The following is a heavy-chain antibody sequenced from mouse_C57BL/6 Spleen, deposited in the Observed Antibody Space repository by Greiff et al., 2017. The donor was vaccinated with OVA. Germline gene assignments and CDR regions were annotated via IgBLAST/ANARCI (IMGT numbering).Heavy chain of an antibody. V-gene: IGHV5-16*01. Sequence: EVKVEESEGGLVQPGSSMKLSCTASGFTFSDYYMAWVRQVPEKGLEWVANINYDGSSTYYLDSLKSRFIISRDNAKNILYLQMSSLKSEDTATYYCAREYYGPLDYWGQGTTLTVSS. D-gene: IGHD1-1*01. CDR3: AREYYGPLDY. CDR2: INYDGSST. J-gene: IGHJ2*01. CDR1: GFTFSDYY.